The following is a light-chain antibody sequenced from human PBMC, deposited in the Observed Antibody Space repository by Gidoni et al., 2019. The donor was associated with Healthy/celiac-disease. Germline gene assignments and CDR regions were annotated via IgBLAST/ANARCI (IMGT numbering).Light chain of an antibody. Sequence: QSVLTQPPSASGPPGQRVTISCSGSSSNIGSNTVNWYRQLPGTAPKLLIYSNNQRPAGVPDRFSGSKSGTSAALAISGLQSGDEADYYCGAWDDSLNGYVFGTGAKVTVL. J-gene: IGLJ1*01. CDR2: SNN. CDR1: SSNIGSNT. CDR3: GAWDDSLNGYV. V-gene: IGLV1-44*01.